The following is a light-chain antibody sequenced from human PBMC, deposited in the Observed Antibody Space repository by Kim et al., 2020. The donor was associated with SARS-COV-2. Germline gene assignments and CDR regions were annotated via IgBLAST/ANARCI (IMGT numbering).Light chain of an antibody. CDR2: AAS. J-gene: IGKJ5*01. CDR1: KEIRSY. CDR3: QQYSSYPIT. V-gene: IGKV1-8*01. Sequence: ASPRDRITITCRASKEIRSYLAWYQQKPGKAPNLLIYAASTWRSGVPSRFSGSRSGTDFTLTISWLQSEDFATYYCQQYSSYPITFGQGTRLEIK.